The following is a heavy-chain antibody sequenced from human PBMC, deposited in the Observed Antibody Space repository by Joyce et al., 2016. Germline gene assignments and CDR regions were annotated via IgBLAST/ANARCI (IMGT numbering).Heavy chain of an antibody. CDR2: ISSSSTII. D-gene: IGHD5-18*01. V-gene: IGHV3-21*01. CDR1: GFAFNTYG. Sequence: EVQVAESGGGLVKPGGSLRLSCAASGFAFNTYGMIWVRQATGKGLEWVSSISSSSTIIYYTESVKGRFTMSRDNAKNSLYLQMNSLRAEDTAVYYCARGGGGYSYGLDWGQGTLVTVSS. J-gene: IGHJ4*02. CDR3: ARGGGGYSYGLD.